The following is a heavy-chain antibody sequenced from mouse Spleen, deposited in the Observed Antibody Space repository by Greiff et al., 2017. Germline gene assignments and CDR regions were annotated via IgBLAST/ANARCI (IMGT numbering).Heavy chain of an antibody. J-gene: IGHJ2*01. V-gene: IGHV14-4*01. CDR1: GFNIKDDY. D-gene: IGHD4-1*01. Sequence: VQLQQSGAELVRPGASVKLSCTASGFNIKDDYMHWVKQRPEQGLEWIGWIDPENGDTEYASKFQGKATITADTSSNTAYLQLSSLTSEDTAVYYCTTSNWGYYFDYWGQGTTLTVSS. CDR3: TTSNWGYYFDY. CDR2: IDPENGDT.